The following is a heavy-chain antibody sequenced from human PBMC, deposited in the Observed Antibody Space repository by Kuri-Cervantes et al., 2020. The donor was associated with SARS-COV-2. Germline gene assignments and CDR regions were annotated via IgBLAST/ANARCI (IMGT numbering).Heavy chain of an antibody. CDR3: AKDRDSSSWLHWYFDL. V-gene: IGHV3-53*01. Sequence: GESPKISCAASGFTVSSNYMSWVRQAPGKGLEWGSVIYSGGSTYYADSVKARFTISRDNSKNTLYLQMNSLRAEDTAVYYCAKDRDSSSWLHWYFDLWGRGTLVTVSS. CDR2: IYSGGST. D-gene: IGHD6-13*01. J-gene: IGHJ2*01. CDR1: GFTVSSNY.